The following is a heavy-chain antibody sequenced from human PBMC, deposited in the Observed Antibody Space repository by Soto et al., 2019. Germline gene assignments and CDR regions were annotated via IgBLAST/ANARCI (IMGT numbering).Heavy chain of an antibody. D-gene: IGHD6-19*01. V-gene: IGHV3-21*02. CDR3: ARDSYSSLFDS. Sequence: VQLVESGGGLVKPGGSLRLSCVGSGFTLSSFSMSWVRQTPGKGLEWVSSITTGNDYISYADSVKGRFTISRDNAKNSLFLRMNSLRADDTALYFCARDSYSSLFDSWGQGTLVTVSS. CDR2: ITTGNDYI. CDR1: GFTLSSFS. J-gene: IGHJ5*01.